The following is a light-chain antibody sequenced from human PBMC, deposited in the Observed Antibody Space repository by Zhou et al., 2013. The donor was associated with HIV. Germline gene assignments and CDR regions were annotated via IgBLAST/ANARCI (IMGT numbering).Light chain of an antibody. CDR2: AAS. Sequence: TVMTQSPATLSVSPGETATLSCRASRNISTSLAWYQQKFGQPPRVLIYAASTRATDTPVRFNGFGSGTDFTLVITSLQSEDSAIYYCQQYNKWPPCRFGQGTKLEIK. J-gene: IGKJ2*04. CDR3: QQYNKWPPCR. V-gene: IGKV3D-15*01. CDR1: RNISTS.